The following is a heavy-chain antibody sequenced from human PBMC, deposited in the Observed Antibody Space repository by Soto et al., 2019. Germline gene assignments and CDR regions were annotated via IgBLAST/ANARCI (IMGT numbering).Heavy chain of an antibody. J-gene: IGHJ5*01. D-gene: IGHD5-12*01. CDR1: GGSISSYY. V-gene: IGHV4-59*01. CDR2: IYYSGST. CDR3: AGGPDSGDDLDWFDP. Sequence: SETLSLTCPVSGGSISSYYWSWIRQPPGKGLEWIGYIYYSGSTNYNPSLESRVTISVDTSKNQFSLKLSSVTAADTAVYYCAGGPDSGDDLDWFDPWGQGTLVT.